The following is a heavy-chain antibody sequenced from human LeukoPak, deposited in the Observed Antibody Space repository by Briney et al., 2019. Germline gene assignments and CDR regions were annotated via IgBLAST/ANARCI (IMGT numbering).Heavy chain of an antibody. Sequence: GRSLRLSCAASGFTFSSYGMHWVRQAPGKGLEWVAVIWYDGSNKYYADSVKGRFTISRDNSKNTLYLQMTSLRAEDTAVYYCARDSPGDYDAFDIWGQGTMVTVSS. CDR1: GFTFSSYG. CDR3: ARDSPGDYDAFDI. CDR2: IWYDGSNK. J-gene: IGHJ3*02. D-gene: IGHD3-16*01. V-gene: IGHV3-33*01.